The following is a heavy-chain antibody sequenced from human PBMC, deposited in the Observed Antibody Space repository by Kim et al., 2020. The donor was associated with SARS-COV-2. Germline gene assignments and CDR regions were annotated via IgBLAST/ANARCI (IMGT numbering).Heavy chain of an antibody. CDR2: IVSSGETT. J-gene: IGHJ6*02. D-gene: IGHD3-10*01. V-gene: IGHV3-23*01. Sequence: GGSLRLSCAASGFTFRDYAINWVRQAPGKGLEWVSTIVSSGETTYSADSVKGRFTISRDNSKNTLYLQMNSLRVEDTAIYFCAKDRSYEPSKNYFYYGLDVWGQGTTVTVSS. CDR1: GFTFRDYA. CDR3: AKDRSYEPSKNYFYYGLDV.